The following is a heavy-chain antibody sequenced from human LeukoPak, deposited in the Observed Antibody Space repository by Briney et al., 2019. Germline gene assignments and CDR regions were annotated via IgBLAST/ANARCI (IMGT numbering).Heavy chain of an antibody. Sequence: GGSLRLSCAASGFTFSSYSMNWVRQAPGKGLEWVSSISDSGGNKYYADSVKGRFTISRDTSKNTVYLQMNSLRAEDTALYYCAKGCGGSCYSSFDCWGQGTLVTVSS. V-gene: IGHV3-23*01. J-gene: IGHJ4*02. CDR2: ISDSGGNK. CDR3: AKGCGGSCYSSFDC. D-gene: IGHD2-21*02. CDR1: GFTFSSYS.